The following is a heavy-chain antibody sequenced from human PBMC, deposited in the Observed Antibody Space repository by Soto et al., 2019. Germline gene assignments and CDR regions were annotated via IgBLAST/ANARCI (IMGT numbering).Heavy chain of an antibody. CDR3: ARSLEIVSSNGLAVDS. D-gene: IGHD3-22*01. V-gene: IGHV3-21*01. Sequence: GGSLRLSCAASGFTFSDHYMDWVRQAPGKGLEWVSSISSSSSYIYYADSVKGRFTISRDNAKNSLYLQMNGLRAEDTAVSYCARSLEIVSSNGLAVDSWGQGTLVTVS. CDR1: GFTFSDHY. J-gene: IGHJ4*02. CDR2: ISSSSSYI.